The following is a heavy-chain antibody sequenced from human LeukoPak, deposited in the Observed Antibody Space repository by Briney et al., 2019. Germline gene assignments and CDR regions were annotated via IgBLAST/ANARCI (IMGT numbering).Heavy chain of an antibody. V-gene: IGHV1-2*02. Sequence: ASVKVSCKASGYTFSGYYIQWVRQAPGQGLEWMGWINPNRGGTYYAQKFHGRVTLTRDTSITTAYMELSSLRSDDTAVYYCARAHGYFDFWSGYSYFQYWGQGTLVTVSS. D-gene: IGHD3-3*01. CDR3: ARAHGYFDFWSGYSYFQY. CDR2: INPNRGGT. J-gene: IGHJ4*02. CDR1: GYTFSGYY.